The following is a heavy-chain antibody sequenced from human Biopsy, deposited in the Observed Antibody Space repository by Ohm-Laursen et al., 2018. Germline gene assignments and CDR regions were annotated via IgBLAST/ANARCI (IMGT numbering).Heavy chain of an antibody. J-gene: IGHJ6*02. D-gene: IGHD2-15*01. V-gene: IGHV4-4*09. Sequence: PSETLSLTCTVSGVSITAYYWSWIRQPPGRGLECIGNIHHSGGTNYNPSLKSRLTISVDTSQNQFSLKLSSVTAADTAVYYCARMDCSGGSCHYYSYGMDVWGQGTTVTVSS. CDR1: GVSITAYY. CDR2: IHHSGGT. CDR3: ARMDCSGGSCHYYSYGMDV.